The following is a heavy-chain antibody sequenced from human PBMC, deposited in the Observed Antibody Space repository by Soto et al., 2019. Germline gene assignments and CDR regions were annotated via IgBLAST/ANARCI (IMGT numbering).Heavy chain of an antibody. CDR3: ARRRYCSGGSCQRNYYYYGMDV. Sequence: GESLKISCKGSGSSFTSYWIGWVRQMPGKGLEWMGIIYPGDSDTRYSPSFQGQVTISADKSISTAYLQWSSLKASDTAMYYCARRRYCSGGSCQRNYYYYGMDVWGQGTTVTVSS. D-gene: IGHD2-15*01. CDR2: IYPGDSDT. CDR1: GSSFTSYW. V-gene: IGHV5-51*01. J-gene: IGHJ6*02.